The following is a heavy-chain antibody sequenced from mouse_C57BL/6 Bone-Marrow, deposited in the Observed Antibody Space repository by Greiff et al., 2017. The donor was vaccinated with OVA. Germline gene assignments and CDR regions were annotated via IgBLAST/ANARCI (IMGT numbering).Heavy chain of an antibody. J-gene: IGHJ1*03. CDR3: ARSLIYYGSSDWYFDV. CDR2: IYPRSGNT. Sequence: VQLQQSGAELARPGASVKLSCKASGYTFTSYGISWVKQRTGQGLEWIGEIYPRSGNTYYNEKFKGKATLTADKSSSTAYMELRSLTSEDSAVYFCARSLIYYGSSDWYFDVWGTGTTVTVSS. D-gene: IGHD1-1*01. CDR1: GYTFTSYG. V-gene: IGHV1-81*01.